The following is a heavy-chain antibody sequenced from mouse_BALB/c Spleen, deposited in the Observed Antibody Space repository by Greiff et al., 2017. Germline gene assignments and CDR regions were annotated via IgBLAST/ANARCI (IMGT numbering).Heavy chain of an antibody. CDR3: APLTTVVSLDY. V-gene: IGHV14-3*02. J-gene: IGHJ4*01. CDR2: IDPANGNT. CDR1: GFNIKDTY. Sequence: VQLQQSGAELVKPGASVKLSCTASGFNIKDTYMHWVKQRPEQGLEWIGRIDPANGNTKYDPKFQGKATITADTSSNTAYLQLSSLTSEDTAFYYCAPLTTVVSLDYWGQGTSVTVSS. D-gene: IGHD1-1*01.